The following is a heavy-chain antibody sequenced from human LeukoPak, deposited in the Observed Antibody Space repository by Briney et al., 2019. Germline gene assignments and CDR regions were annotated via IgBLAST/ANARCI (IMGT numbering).Heavy chain of an antibody. CDR1: GYTFTSYD. V-gene: IGHV1-8*01. Sequence: ASVKVSCKASGYTFTSYDINWVRQATGQGLEWMGWMNPNSGNTGYAQKFQGRVTMTRNTSISTAYMELRSLRSDDTAVYYCARDVSMIVVIELEDAFDIWGQGTMVTVSS. CDR3: ARDVSMIVVIELEDAFDI. CDR2: MNPNSGNT. D-gene: IGHD3-22*01. J-gene: IGHJ3*02.